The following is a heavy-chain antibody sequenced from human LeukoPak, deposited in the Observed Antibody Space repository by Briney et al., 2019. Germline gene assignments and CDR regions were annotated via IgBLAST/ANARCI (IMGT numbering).Heavy chain of an antibody. D-gene: IGHD6-19*01. CDR1: GFTFTSYW. CDR2: IKQDGSEK. CDR3: ARDRGSGWYYY. J-gene: IGHJ4*02. Sequence: PGGSLRLSCAASGFTFTSYWMSWVRQAPGKGLEWVANIKQDGSEKYYVDSVKGRFTISRDNAKNSLYLQMNSLRAEDTAVYYCARDRGSGWYYYWGQGTLVTVSS. V-gene: IGHV3-7*04.